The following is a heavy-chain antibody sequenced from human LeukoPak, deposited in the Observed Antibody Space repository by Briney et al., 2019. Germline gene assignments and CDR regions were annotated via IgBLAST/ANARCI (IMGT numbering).Heavy chain of an antibody. J-gene: IGHJ5*02. CDR3: ARGGYHYDSSGYDYNWFDP. Sequence: GGSLRLSCAASGFIFSYYNMNWVRQAPGKGLEWVSYISATSNSISYTDSVKGRFIISRDNAKNSLYLQVNSLRAEDTAVYYCARGGYHYDSSGYDYNWFDPWGQGALVIVSS. CDR1: GFIFSYYN. CDR2: ISATSNSI. V-gene: IGHV3-48*04. D-gene: IGHD3-22*01.